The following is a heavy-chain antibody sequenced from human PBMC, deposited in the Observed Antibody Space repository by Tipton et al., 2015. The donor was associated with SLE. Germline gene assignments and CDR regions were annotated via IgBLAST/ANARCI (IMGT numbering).Heavy chain of an antibody. Sequence: SLRLSCTASGFTFSDYAMHWVRQAPGKGLEWVSVITSGGVTYYSDSVKGRFIISRDDSKTTMYLQMNRLRPEDTAVYYCAKDRFYDSGGYFFFDYWGPGTQVTVSS. V-gene: IGHV3-23*03. D-gene: IGHD3-22*01. J-gene: IGHJ4*02. CDR3: AKDRFYDSGGYFFFDY. CDR1: GFTFSDYA. CDR2: ITSGGVT.